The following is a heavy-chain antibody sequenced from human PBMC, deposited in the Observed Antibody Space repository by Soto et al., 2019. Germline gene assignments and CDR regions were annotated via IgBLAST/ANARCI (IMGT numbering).Heavy chain of an antibody. CDR1: GITFLSRA. D-gene: IGHD3-10*01. CDR3: ARGSTDSYPGSRIFDF. J-gene: IGHJ4*02. Sequence: PWGSLRLSCVASGITFLSRAIICVRHSPFEGLEWVSTITDTGGDTKYADSVRGRFTMSRDNSKKTLYLQMNSLRVEDSALYYCARGSTDSYPGSRIFDFWGRGTLVTVSS. CDR2: ITDTGGDT. V-gene: IGHV3-23*01.